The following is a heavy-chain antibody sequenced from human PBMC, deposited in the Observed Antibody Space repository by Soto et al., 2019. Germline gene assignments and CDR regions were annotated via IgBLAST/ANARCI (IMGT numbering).Heavy chain of an antibody. V-gene: IGHV3-74*01. Sequence: EVQLVESGGGLVQPGGSLRVSCAASGFTFSSYWMHWVRQAPGKGLVWVSRIKSDGSSTDYSDSVKGRFTISRDNAKNTLYLRMNSLRAEDTAVYYCARGREYNSYDYWNYWGQGTLVTVSS. D-gene: IGHD5-12*01. CDR2: IKSDGSST. J-gene: IGHJ4*02. CDR1: GFTFSSYW. CDR3: ARGREYNSYDYWNY.